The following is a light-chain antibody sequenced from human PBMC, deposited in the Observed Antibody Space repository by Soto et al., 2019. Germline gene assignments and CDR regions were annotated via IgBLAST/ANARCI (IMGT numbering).Light chain of an antibody. J-gene: IGLJ3*02. CDR3: CSYAGRINFL. Sequence: QSVLTQPASVSGSPGQSITISCSGTSSDIGNGNFVSWYQQHSGTAPKLLIYEVSKRPSGVSGRFSGSKSGNTASLTISGLQAEDEAEYYCCSYAGRINFLFVGGTKVTVL. V-gene: IGLV2-23*02. CDR2: EVS. CDR1: SSDIGNGNF.